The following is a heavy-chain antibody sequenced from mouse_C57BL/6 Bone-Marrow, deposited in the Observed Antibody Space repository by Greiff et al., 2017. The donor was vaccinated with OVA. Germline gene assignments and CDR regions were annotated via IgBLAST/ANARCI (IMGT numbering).Heavy chain of an antibody. V-gene: IGHV7-3*01. CDR1: GFTFTDYY. CDR3: ARYYGYDVFAY. Sequence: EVKVVESGGGLVQPGGSLSLSCAASGFTFTDYYMSWVRQPPGKALEWLGFIRNKANGYTTEYSASVKGRFTISRDNSQSILYLQMNALRAEDSATYYCARYYGYDVFAYCGQGTLVTVSA. J-gene: IGHJ3*01. D-gene: IGHD2-2*01. CDR2: IRNKANGYTT.